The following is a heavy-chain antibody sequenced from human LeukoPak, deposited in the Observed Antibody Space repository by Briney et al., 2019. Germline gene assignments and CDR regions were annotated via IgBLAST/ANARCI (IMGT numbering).Heavy chain of an antibody. CDR1: GGSISSGGYY. CDR2: IYYSGST. Sequence: SQTLSLTCTVSGGSISSGGYYWSWIRQHPGKGLEWIGYIYYSGSTNYNPSLKSRVTISVDTSKNQFSLKLSSVTAADTAVYYCARHYSNFGHDNWFDPWGQGTLVTVSS. D-gene: IGHD4-4*01. V-gene: IGHV4-31*03. CDR3: ARHYSNFGHDNWFDP. J-gene: IGHJ5*02.